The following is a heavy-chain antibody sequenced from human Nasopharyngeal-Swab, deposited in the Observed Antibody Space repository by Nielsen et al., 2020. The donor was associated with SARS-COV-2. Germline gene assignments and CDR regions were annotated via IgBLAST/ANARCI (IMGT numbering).Heavy chain of an antibody. CDR3: ARQSDYYYYGMDV. V-gene: IGHV4-59*08. CDR1: GFTFSDYY. J-gene: IGHJ6*02. CDR2: IYYSGST. Sequence: ESLKISCAASGFTFSDYYMSWIRQPPGKGLQWIGYIYYSGSTNYNPSLKSRVTISVDTSKNQFSLKLSSVTAADTAVYYCARQSDYYYYGMDVWGQGTTVTVSS.